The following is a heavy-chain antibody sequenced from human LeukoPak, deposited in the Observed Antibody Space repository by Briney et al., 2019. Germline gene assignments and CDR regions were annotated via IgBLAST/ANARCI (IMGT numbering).Heavy chain of an antibody. J-gene: IGHJ4*02. Sequence: PGGSLRLSCAASGFTFSSYWMSWVRQAPGKGLEWVANIKQDGSEKYYVDSVKGRFTISRDNAKNSLYLQMNSLRAEDTAVYYCARGFSSGWYYFDYWGQGTVVTVSS. CDR3: ARGFSSGWYYFDY. CDR2: IKQDGSEK. D-gene: IGHD6-19*01. CDR1: GFTFSSYW. V-gene: IGHV3-7*01.